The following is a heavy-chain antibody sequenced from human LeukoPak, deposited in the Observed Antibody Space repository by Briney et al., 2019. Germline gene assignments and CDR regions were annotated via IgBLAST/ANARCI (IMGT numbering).Heavy chain of an antibody. V-gene: IGHV4-4*07. CDR3: ARGDSSGNVFDY. Sequence: SETLSLTCTVSGGSISSYYWSWIRQPAGKGLEWIGRIYTSGSTNCSPSLKSRVTMSVDTSKNQFSLKLSSVTAADTAVYYCARGDSSGNVFDYWGQGTLVTVTS. J-gene: IGHJ4*02. CDR1: GGSISSYY. D-gene: IGHD6-25*01. CDR2: IYTSGST.